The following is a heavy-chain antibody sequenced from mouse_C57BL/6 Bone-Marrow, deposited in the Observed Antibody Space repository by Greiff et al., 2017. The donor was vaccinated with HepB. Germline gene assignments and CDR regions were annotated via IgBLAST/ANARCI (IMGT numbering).Heavy chain of an antibody. CDR3: TRDYYDFWYFDV. Sequence: EVKVEESGGGLVQPGGSMKLSCAASGFTFSDAWMDWVRQSPEKGLEWVAEIRNKANNHATYYAESVKGRFTISRDDSKSSVYLHMNSLRAEDTGIYYCTRDYYDFWYFDVWGTGTTVTVSS. CDR1: GFTFSDAW. V-gene: IGHV6-6*01. CDR2: IRNKANNHAT. J-gene: IGHJ1*03. D-gene: IGHD2-4*01.